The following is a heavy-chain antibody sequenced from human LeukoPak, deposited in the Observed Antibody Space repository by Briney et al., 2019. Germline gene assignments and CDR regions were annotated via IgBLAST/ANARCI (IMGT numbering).Heavy chain of an antibody. D-gene: IGHD4-11*01. CDR1: GGSISSYY. CDR2: IYTSGST. CDR3: ARDYSNYYYYMDV. V-gene: IGHV4-4*07. Sequence: PSETLSLTCTVSGGSISSYYWSWIRQPAGKGPEWIGRIYTSGSTNYNPSLKSRVTISVDKSKNQFSLKLSSVTAADTAVYYCARDYSNYYYYMDVWGKGTTVTVSS. J-gene: IGHJ6*03.